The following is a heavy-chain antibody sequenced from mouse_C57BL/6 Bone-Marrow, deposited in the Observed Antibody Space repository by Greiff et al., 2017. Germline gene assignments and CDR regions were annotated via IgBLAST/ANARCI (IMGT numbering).Heavy chain of an antibody. CDR2: IDPETGGT. D-gene: IGHD2-4*01. CDR1: GYTFTDYE. Sequence: QVQLQQSGAELVRPGASVTLSCKASGYTFTDYEMHWVKQTPVHGLEWIGAIDPETGGTAYNQKFKGKAILTADKSSRTAYMDLRSLTSEDSAVYSFTRCDYGGYFYVCCSGTTVTVSS. CDR3: TRCDYGGYFYV. J-gene: IGHJ1*01. V-gene: IGHV1-15*01.